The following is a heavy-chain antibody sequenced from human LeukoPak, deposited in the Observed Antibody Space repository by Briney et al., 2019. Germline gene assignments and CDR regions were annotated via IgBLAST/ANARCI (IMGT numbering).Heavy chain of an antibody. CDR3: ARLGIAAAGNRGAFDY. CDR2: IYPGDSDT. Sequence: KGGESLKISCKGSGYSFTSYWIGWVRQMPGKGLEWMGIIYPGDSDTRCSPSFQGQVTISADKSISTAYLQWSSLKASDTAMYYCARLGIAAAGNRGAFDYWGQGTLVTVSS. D-gene: IGHD6-13*01. V-gene: IGHV5-51*01. J-gene: IGHJ4*02. CDR1: GYSFTSYW.